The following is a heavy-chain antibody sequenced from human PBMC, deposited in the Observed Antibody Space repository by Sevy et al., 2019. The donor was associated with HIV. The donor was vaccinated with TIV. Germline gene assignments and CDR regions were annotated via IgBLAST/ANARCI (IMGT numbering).Heavy chain of an antibody. Sequence: GGSLRLSCAASGFTFSSYAMSWVRQAPGKGLEWVSRINNDGLDTTYADSVKGRFTISRDNAKNTLYLQMNGLRAEDTAIYYCARDTPHQQLVPWGQGTMVTVSS. D-gene: IGHD1-1*01. J-gene: IGHJ3*01. V-gene: IGHV3-74*03. CDR3: ARDTPHQQLVP. CDR1: GFTFSSYA. CDR2: INNDGLDT.